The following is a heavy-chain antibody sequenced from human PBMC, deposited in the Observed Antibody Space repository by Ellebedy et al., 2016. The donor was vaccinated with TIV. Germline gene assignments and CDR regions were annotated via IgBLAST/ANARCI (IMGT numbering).Heavy chain of an antibody. CDR1: GYSISSGYY. J-gene: IGHJ4*02. D-gene: IGHD6-13*01. V-gene: IGHV4-38-2*02. CDR3: VRDLSDSSSWYGSGSDY. CDR2: IYHTGST. Sequence: SETLSLTCTVSGYSISSGYYWGWIRQPPGKGLEWIGSIYHTGSTSYHPSLKSLFTISVDTSENQFSLNLNSVTAADTAVYYCVRDLSDSSSWYGSGSDYWGQGTLVTVSS.